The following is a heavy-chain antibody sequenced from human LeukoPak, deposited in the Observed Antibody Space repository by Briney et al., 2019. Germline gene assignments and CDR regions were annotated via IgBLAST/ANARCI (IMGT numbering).Heavy chain of an antibody. CDR1: GYAFTSYD. V-gene: IGHV1-8*03. CDR2: MNPNSGNT. Sequence: ASVKVSCKASGYAFTSYDINWVRQATGQGLEWMGWMNPNSGNTGYAQKFQGRVTITRNTSISTAYMELSSLRSEDTAVYYCARAPLLWFGDRNYYMDVWGKGTTVTISS. D-gene: IGHD3-10*01. J-gene: IGHJ6*03. CDR3: ARAPLLWFGDRNYYMDV.